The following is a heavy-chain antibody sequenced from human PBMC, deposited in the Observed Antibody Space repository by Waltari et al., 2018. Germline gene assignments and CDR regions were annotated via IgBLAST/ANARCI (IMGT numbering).Heavy chain of an antibody. CDR3: ARGSGVDS. CDR1: GFTFSTYV. V-gene: IGHV3-23*01. D-gene: IGHD7-27*01. J-gene: IGHJ4*02. CDR2: ISDAGGII. Sequence: EVQLLESGGGLVQPGGSLRLSCAASGFTFSTYVMNWVRQAPGKGLEWVSSISDAGGIINYAASVKGRFTISRDNSKNTLYLQMNGLRADDTAVYYCARGSGVDSWGQGTLVTISS.